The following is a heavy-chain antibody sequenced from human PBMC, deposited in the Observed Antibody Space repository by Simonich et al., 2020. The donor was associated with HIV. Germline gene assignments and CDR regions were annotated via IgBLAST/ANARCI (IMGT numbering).Heavy chain of an antibody. CDR1: GGSFSGYY. CDR2: IKHSGST. V-gene: IGHV4-34*01. J-gene: IGHJ5*02. Sequence: QVLLQQWGAGLLKPSETLSLTCAVYGGSFSGYYWSWIRQPPGKGLEWIGEIKHSGSTYYNPPLKSRVPIAVDTSKNQFSMKLSSVTAADADKYYCARSPVAARTHKTWGQGTLVTVYS. D-gene: IGHD6-6*01. CDR3: ARSPVAARTHKT.